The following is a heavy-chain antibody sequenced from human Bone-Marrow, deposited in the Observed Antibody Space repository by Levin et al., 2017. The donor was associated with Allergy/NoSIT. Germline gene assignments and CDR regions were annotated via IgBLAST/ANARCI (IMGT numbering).Heavy chain of an antibody. CDR3: ARGTFEYSSSSDFYYYYYGMDV. CDR2: IIPIFGTA. J-gene: IGHJ6*02. D-gene: IGHD6-6*01. V-gene: IGHV1-69*13. Sequence: SVKVSCKASGGTFSSYAISWVRQAPGQGLEWMGGIIPIFGTANYAQKFQGRVTITADESTSTAYMELSSLRSEDTAVYYCARGTFEYSSSSDFYYYYYGMDVWGQGTTVTVSS. CDR1: GGTFSSYA.